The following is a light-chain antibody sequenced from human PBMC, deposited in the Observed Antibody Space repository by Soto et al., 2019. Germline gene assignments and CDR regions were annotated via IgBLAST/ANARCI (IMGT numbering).Light chain of an antibody. CDR3: QQLNSYPRT. J-gene: IGKJ1*01. CDR1: QGISSY. CDR2: AAS. Sequence: DIQLPQSPSFLSASVGDRVVITCRASQGISSYLAWYQQKPGKAPKLLIYAASTLQSGVPARFSGSGSGTEFTLTISSLQPEDFATYYCQQLNSYPRTFGQGTKVEV. V-gene: IGKV1-9*01.